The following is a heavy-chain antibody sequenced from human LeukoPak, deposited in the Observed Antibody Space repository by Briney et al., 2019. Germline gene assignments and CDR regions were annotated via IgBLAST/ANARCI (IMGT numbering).Heavy chain of an antibody. V-gene: IGHV4-39*01. D-gene: IGHD4-17*01. J-gene: IGHJ4*02. CDR2: IYYTGST. CDR3: ARLYGDFLFDY. Sequence: SETLSLTCTVSGGSNSSSSYYWGWIRQPPGTGLEWIGSIYYTGSTYYNPSLKSRVTISVDTSKNQFSLKLSSVTAADTAVFYCARLYGDFLFDYWGQGALVTVSS. CDR1: GGSNSSSSYY.